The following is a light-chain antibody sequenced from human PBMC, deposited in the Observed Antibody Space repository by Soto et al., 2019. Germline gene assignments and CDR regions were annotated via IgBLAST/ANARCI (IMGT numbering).Light chain of an antibody. Sequence: DIQMTQSPSSLSASLGDRVTITCRASQGIGVYLAWFQQKPGKVPKLLIYAASTLQSGVPSRFTGRGSGTDFTLTISSLQPEDFATYYGQKYNSAPLTCVGGTKVEIK. V-gene: IGKV1-27*01. J-gene: IGKJ4*01. CDR3: QKYNSAPLT. CDR2: AAS. CDR1: QGIGVY.